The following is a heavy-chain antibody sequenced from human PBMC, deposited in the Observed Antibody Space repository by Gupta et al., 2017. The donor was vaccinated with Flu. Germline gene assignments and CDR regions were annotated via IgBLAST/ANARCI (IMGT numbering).Heavy chain of an antibody. Sequence: QERVVESGGGVVQPGRSLRLSCAASGFSFRNYGRHWVRQAPGKGLEWAAVISHDGSNYYHADSVKGRFTISRDNSKNTVYLQMNSLRTEDTAVYDCAKDWRWNNNNYGMNVWGQGTTVTVSS. CDR2: ISHDGSNY. J-gene: IGHJ6*02. CDR1: GFSFRNYG. V-gene: IGHV3-30*18. CDR3: AKDWRWNNNNYGMNV. D-gene: IGHD1-1*01.